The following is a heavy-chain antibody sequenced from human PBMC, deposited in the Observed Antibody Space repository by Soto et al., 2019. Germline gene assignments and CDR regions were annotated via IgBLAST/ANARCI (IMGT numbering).Heavy chain of an antibody. D-gene: IGHD3-9*01. CDR3: AKDANYYDILTGYYHYFDY. V-gene: IGHV3-30*18. CDR2: ISYDGSNK. CDR1: GFTFSSYG. Sequence: GGSLRLSCAASGFTFSSYGMHWVRQAPGKGLEWVAVISYDGSNKYYADSVKGRFTISRDNSKNTLYLQMNSLRAEDTAVYYCAKDANYYDILTGYYHYFDYWGQGTLVTVSS. J-gene: IGHJ4*02.